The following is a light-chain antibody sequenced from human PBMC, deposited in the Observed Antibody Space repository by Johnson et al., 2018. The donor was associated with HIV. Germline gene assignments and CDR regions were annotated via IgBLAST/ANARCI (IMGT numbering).Light chain of an antibody. J-gene: IGLJ1*01. Sequence: VLTQPPSVSAAPGQKVTISCSGSSSNIGNNYVSWYQQLPGTAPKLLIYDNNKRPSGIPDRFSGSKSGTSATLGITGLQTGDEADYYCGTWDSNLSAYVFGTGTKFTVL. CDR1: SSNIGNNY. V-gene: IGLV1-51*01. CDR2: DNN. CDR3: GTWDSNLSAYV.